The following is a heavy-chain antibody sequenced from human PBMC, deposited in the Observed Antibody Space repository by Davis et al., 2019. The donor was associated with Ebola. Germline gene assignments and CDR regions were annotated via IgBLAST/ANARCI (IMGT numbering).Heavy chain of an antibody. J-gene: IGHJ6*04. CDR1: VITFSSYA. D-gene: IGHD4-11*01. V-gene: IGHV3-23*01. Sequence: GESLKISCADSVITFSSYAMTWVRQAPGKGLEWVSAISGSGGSTYYADSVKGRFTISRDNSKKTMYLQMNSLRVEDTAVYFCAREPTGNYYYFYGMDVWGKGTTVTVSS. CDR3: AREPTGNYYYFYGMDV. CDR2: ISGSGGST.